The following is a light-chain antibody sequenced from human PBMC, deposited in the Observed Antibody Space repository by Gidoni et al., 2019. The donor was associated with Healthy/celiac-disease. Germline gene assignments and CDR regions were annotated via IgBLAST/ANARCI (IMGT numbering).Light chain of an antibody. V-gene: IGKV1-5*03. CDR1: QSISSW. J-gene: IGKJ1*01. CDR2: KAS. CDR3: QQYNSYWGRT. Sequence: TQSPSTLSASVGDRVTIPCRASQSISSWLAWYQQKPGKATKLLIYKASCLESGVPSRFRGSGSGTEFTPTISSLQPDDFATYYCQQYNSYWGRTFGQGTKVEIK.